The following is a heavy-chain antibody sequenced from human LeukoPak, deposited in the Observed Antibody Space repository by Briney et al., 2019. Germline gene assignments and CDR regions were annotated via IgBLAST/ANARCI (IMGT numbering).Heavy chain of an antibody. CDR2: ISYDGSNK. CDR3: AKDWLSGSYLAGMDV. CDR1: GFTFSSYG. D-gene: IGHD1-26*01. J-gene: IGHJ6*02. V-gene: IGHV3-30*18. Sequence: GRSLRLSCAASGFTFSSYGMHWVRQAPGKGLEWVPVISYDGSNKYYADSVKGRFTISRDNSKNTLYLQMNSLRAEDTAVYYCAKDWLSGSYLAGMDVWGQGTTVTVSS.